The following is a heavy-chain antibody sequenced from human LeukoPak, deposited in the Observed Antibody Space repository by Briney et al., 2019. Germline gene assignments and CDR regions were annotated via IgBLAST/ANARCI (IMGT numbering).Heavy chain of an antibody. CDR2: IYTSGST. D-gene: IGHD2-2*01. CDR3: ARDSSKSTWFDT. CDR1: GGSISSGSYY. Sequence: SQTLSLTCTVSGGSISSGSYYWSWIRQPAGKGLEWIGRIYTSGSTNYNPSLKSRVTISVDTSKNQFSLKLSSVTAADTAVYYCARDSSKSTWFDTWGQGTLVSVSS. V-gene: IGHV4-61*02. J-gene: IGHJ5*02.